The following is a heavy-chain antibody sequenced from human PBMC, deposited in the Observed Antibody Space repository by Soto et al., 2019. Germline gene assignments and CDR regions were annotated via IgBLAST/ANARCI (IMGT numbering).Heavy chain of an antibody. CDR1: GFTFSSYE. CDR2: ISSSGSTV. CDR3: ARGPWSYGMDV. D-gene: IGHD3-3*01. Sequence: PGGSLRLSCAGSGFTFSSYEMNWVRQAPGKGLEWVSYISSSGSTVYYADSVKGRFTISRDNAKNSLYLQMNGLRAEDTSVYYCARGPWSYGMDVWGQGTTVTVSS. J-gene: IGHJ6*02. V-gene: IGHV3-48*03.